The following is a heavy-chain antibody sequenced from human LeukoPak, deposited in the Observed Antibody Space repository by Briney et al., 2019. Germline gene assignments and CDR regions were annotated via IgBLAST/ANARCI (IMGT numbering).Heavy chain of an antibody. Sequence: SVKVSCKASGGTFSSYAISWVRQAPGQGLEWMGRIIPILGIANYAQKFQGRVTITADKSTSTAYMELSSLRSEDTAVYYCARAPSNYYDSSGSPTWFDPWGQGTLVTVSS. CDR3: ARAPSNYYDSSGSPTWFDP. V-gene: IGHV1-69*04. CDR2: IIPILGIA. J-gene: IGHJ5*02. D-gene: IGHD3-22*01. CDR1: GGTFSSYA.